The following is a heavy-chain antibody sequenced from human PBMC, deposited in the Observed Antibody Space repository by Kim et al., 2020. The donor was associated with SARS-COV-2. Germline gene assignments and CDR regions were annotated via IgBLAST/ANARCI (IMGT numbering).Heavy chain of an antibody. J-gene: IGHJ3*02. Sequence: SETLSLTCTVSGGSISSYYWSWIRQPPGKGLEWIGYIYYSGSTNYNPSLKSRVTISVDTSKNQFSLKLSSVTAADTAVYYCARDGRSGYYLLGAFDIWGQGTMVTVSS. CDR2: IYYSGST. CDR1: GGSISSYY. D-gene: IGHD3-22*01. CDR3: ARDGRSGYYLLGAFDI. V-gene: IGHV4-59*13.